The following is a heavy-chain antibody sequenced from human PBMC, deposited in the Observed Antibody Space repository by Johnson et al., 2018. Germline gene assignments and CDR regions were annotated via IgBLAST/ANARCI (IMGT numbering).Heavy chain of an antibody. V-gene: IGHV3-30-3*01. D-gene: IGHD2-8*01. CDR3: ARDPSVGLGVFQH. Sequence: QVQLVESGGGVVQPGRSLRLSCAASGFTFSSYAMHWVRQAPGKGLEWVAVISYDGSNKYYADSVKGRFTISRDNSKNTLYLQMNSLRAEDTAVDYCARDPSVGLGVFQHWGQGTLVTVSS. CDR2: ISYDGSNK. J-gene: IGHJ1*01. CDR1: GFTFSSYA.